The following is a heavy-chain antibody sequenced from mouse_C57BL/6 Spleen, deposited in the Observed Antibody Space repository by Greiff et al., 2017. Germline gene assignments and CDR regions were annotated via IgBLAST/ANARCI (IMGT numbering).Heavy chain of an antibody. V-gene: IGHV1-53*01. CDR2: INPSNGGT. D-gene: IGHD2-5*01. J-gene: IGHJ1*03. Sequence: QVQLQQPGTELVKPGASVKLSCKASGYTFTSYWMHWVKQRPGQGLEWIGNINPSNGGTNYNEKFKSKATLTVDKSSSTAYMQLSSLTSEDSAVDYCATSPAYYSNCEYFDVWGTGTTVTVSS. CDR1: GYTFTSYW. CDR3: ATSPAYYSNCEYFDV.